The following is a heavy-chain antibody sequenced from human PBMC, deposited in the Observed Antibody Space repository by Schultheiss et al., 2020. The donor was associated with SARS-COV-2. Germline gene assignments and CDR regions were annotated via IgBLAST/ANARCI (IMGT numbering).Heavy chain of an antibody. V-gene: IGHV4-34*01. J-gene: IGHJ6*02. D-gene: IGHD1-7*01. Sequence: SETLSLTCAVYGGSFSGYYWSWIRQPPGKGLEWIGEINHSGSTNYNPSLKSRVTISVDTSKNQFSLKLSSVTAADTAVYYCARGRYNWNYGLDYYYGMDVWGQGTTVTVSS. CDR1: GGSFSGYY. CDR2: INHSGST. CDR3: ARGRYNWNYGLDYYYGMDV.